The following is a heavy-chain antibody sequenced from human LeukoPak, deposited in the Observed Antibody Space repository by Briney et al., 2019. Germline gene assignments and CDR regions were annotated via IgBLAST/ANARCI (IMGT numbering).Heavy chain of an antibody. D-gene: IGHD5-12*01. CDR2: ISYDGSNK. CDR1: GFTFSSYA. J-gene: IGHJ4*02. Sequence: PGGSLRLSCAASGFTFSSYAMHWVRQAPGKGLEWVAVISYDGSNKYYADSVKGRFTISRDNSKNTLYLQMNSLRAEDTAVYYCARDNPLYSGYDFDYWGQGTLVTVSS. V-gene: IGHV3-30*04. CDR3: ARDNPLYSGYDFDY.